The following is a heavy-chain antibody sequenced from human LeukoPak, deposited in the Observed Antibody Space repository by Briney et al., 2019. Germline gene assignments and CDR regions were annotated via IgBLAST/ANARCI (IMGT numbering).Heavy chain of an antibody. V-gene: IGHV4-59*01. CDR3: ARDRGYRRTDSGGYPVFDL. CDR2: IYYSGST. CDR1: GGSISSYY. Sequence: SETLSLTCTVSGGSISSYYWSWIRQPPGKGLEWIGYIYYSGSTNYNPSLKSRVTISVDTSKNQFSLKLSSVTAADTAVYYCARDRGYRRTDSGGYPVFDLWGQGTLVTVSS. D-gene: IGHD2-15*01. J-gene: IGHJ4*02.